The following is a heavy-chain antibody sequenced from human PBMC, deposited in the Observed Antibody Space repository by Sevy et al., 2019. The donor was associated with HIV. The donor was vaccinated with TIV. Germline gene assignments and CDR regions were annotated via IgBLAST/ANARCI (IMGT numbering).Heavy chain of an antibody. CDR3: ARGGQLEPFDY. Sequence: GGSLRLSCAASGFTFSSYGMHWVRQAPGKGLEWVAVIWYDGSNKYYADSVKGRFTISRDNSKNTLYLQMNGLRAEDTAVYYCARGGQLEPFDYWGQGTLVTVSS. CDR2: IWYDGSNK. V-gene: IGHV3-33*01. D-gene: IGHD1-1*01. J-gene: IGHJ4*02. CDR1: GFTFSSYG.